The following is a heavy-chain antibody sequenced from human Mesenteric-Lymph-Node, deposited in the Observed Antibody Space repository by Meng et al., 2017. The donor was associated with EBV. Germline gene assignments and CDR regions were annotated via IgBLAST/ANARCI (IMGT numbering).Heavy chain of an antibody. D-gene: IGHD3-10*01. CDR2: INSDGSST. Sequence: GQLVDAGGCLFPPGGSMRFSCAAAGLTFSSDWMHWASQAQGKGLVWVSRINSDGSSTSYADSVKGRFTISRDNAKNTLYLQMNSLRAEDTAMYYCAATPRGEFYFDYWGQGTLVTVSS. J-gene: IGHJ4*02. V-gene: IGHV3-74*01. CDR1: GLTFSSDW. CDR3: AATPRGEFYFDY.